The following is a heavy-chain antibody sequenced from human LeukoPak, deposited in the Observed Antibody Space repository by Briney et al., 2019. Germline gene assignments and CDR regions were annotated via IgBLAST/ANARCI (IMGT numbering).Heavy chain of an antibody. D-gene: IGHD1-26*01. CDR1: GFTFSTYA. Sequence: GGSLRLSCAASGFTFSTYAMSWVRQAPGKGLEWLSTISDSGGSTYYADSVKGRFTISRDNSANTLYLQMNSLRAEDTAVYYCAKGGFTYSHWGQGTLVTVSS. CDR2: ISDSGGST. V-gene: IGHV3-23*01. CDR3: AKGGFTYSH. J-gene: IGHJ4*02.